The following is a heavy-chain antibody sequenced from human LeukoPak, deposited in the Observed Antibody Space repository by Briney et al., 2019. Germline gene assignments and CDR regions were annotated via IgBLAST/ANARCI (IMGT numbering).Heavy chain of an antibody. Sequence: AGGSLRLSCAASGFTFSSHGMSWVRQAPGKGLEWVSAISGSGGSTYYADSVKGRFTISRDNSKNTLYLQMNSLRAEDTAVYYCAKGRGYSGYGGWFDPWGQGTLVTVSS. CDR3: AKGRGYSGYGGWFDP. CDR1: GFTFSSHG. CDR2: ISGSGGST. D-gene: IGHD5-12*01. V-gene: IGHV3-23*01. J-gene: IGHJ5*02.